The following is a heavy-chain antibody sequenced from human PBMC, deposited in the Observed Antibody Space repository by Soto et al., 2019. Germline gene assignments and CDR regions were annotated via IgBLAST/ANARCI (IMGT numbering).Heavy chain of an antibody. CDR1: GGSCSGYS. CDR3: ATGGGWLQNSNLRGLYFDY. J-gene: IGHJ4*02. V-gene: IGHV4-34*01. CDR2: INHSGST. D-gene: IGHD6-19*01. Sequence: AENLSLTCAVYGGSCSGYSWSWIRQPPVKGLEWLGAINHSGSTNSNPSLKSRVTISVDTSKNQFSLKLSSVTAADTAVYYCATGGGWLQNSNLRGLYFDYWGQGALVTVSS.